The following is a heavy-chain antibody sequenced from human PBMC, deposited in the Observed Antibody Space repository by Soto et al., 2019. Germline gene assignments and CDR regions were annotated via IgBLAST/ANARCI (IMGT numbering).Heavy chain of an antibody. CDR2: ISGSSSYI. CDR3: ARDKQDGLDFYHHIGG. CDR1: GFTFSSYN. Sequence: EVQLVESGGGLVKPGGSLRLSCAASGFTFSSYNMNWVRQAPGKGLEWVSSISGSSSYIYYADSVKGRFTISRDNAKNSLYLQKNSLRAEDTAVDYRARDKQDGLDFYHHIGGLGKGAPGTGSS. V-gene: IGHV3-21*01. J-gene: IGHJ6*03. D-gene: IGHD6-13*01.